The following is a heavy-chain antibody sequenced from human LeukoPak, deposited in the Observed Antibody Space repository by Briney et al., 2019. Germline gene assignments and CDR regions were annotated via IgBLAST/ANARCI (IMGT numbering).Heavy chain of an antibody. V-gene: IGHV4-59*08. D-gene: IGHD2-15*01. CDR1: GGSISHYY. J-gene: IGHJ4*02. CDR2: IYYSGST. Sequence: PSETLSLTCKVSGGSISHYYWSWIRQPPEKGLEWIGYIYYSGSTNYNPSLKSRVTISVDTSKNQFSLKLSSVTAADTAVYYCARQTSGGDFDYWGQGTLVTVSS. CDR3: ARQTSGGDFDY.